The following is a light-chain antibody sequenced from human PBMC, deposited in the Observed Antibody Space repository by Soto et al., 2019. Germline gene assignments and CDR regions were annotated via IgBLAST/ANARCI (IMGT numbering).Light chain of an antibody. CDR2: KVS. J-gene: IGLJ2*01. Sequence: QSALTQPASVSGSPGQSITISCTGTSSDVGDYNYVSWYQQNPGKAPKLMIFKVSNRPSGVSSRFSGSKSGNTASLTISGLQAEDEAKYYCSSYTGSSTLVFGGGTKVTVL. V-gene: IGLV2-14*01. CDR3: SSYTGSSTLV. CDR1: SSDVGDYNY.